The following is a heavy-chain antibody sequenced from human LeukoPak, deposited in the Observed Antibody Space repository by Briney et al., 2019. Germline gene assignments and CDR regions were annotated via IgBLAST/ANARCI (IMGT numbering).Heavy chain of an antibody. CDR2: IYHTGTT. CDR3: ARYCIGGSCYSGAFDI. D-gene: IGHD2-15*01. J-gene: IGHJ3*02. CDR1: GGSISNYY. V-gene: IGHV4-59*08. Sequence: SETLSLTCTVSGGSISNYYWSWIRRPPGQGLEWIGNIYHTGTTKYNPSLKSRVTISVDMSNNQFSLKLTSVTAADTALYYCARYCIGGSCYSGAFDIWGQGTMVTVSS.